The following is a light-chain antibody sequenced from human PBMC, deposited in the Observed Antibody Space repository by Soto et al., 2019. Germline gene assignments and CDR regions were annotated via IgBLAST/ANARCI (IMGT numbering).Light chain of an antibody. CDR3: LQDFRYPRT. CDR2: GTF. CDR1: QDIRTE. V-gene: IGKV1-6*01. Sequence: AIQMTPSPSSLSASVGDRVIITCRASQDIRTELGWYQQKPGKAPRLLIYGTFSLQSGVPSRFSGSGSGTDFTLTITSLQPDDFATYYCLQDFRYPRTFGQGTKVDIK. J-gene: IGKJ1*01.